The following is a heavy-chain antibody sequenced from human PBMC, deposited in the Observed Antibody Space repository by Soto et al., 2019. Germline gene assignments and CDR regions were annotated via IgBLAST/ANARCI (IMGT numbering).Heavy chain of an antibody. CDR2: ISSSSSYT. V-gene: IGHV3-11*06. Sequence: MRLSCAASGFTFSGYYMSWIRQAPGKGLEWVSYISSSSSYTNYADSVKGRFTISRDNAKNSLYLQMNSLRAEDTAVYYCARLPALLGYCSSTSCPPYYFDYWGQRSLVTVSS. CDR1: GFTFSGYY. J-gene: IGHJ4*02. D-gene: IGHD2-2*01. CDR3: ARLPALLGYCSSTSCPPYYFDY.